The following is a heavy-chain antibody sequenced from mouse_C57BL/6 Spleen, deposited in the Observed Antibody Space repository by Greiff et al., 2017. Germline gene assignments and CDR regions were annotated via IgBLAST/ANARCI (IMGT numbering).Heavy chain of an antibody. Sequence: DVHLVESGGGLVQPGESLKLSCESNEYEFPSHDMSWVRKTPEKRLELVAAINSDGGSTYYPDTMERRFIISRDNTKKTLYLQMSSLRSEDTALYYCARQRTGAGHYAMDYWVQGTSVTVSS. CDR2: INSDGGST. CDR3: ARQRTGAGHYAMDY. CDR1: EYEFPSHD. J-gene: IGHJ4*01. V-gene: IGHV5-2*01. D-gene: IGHD4-1*01.